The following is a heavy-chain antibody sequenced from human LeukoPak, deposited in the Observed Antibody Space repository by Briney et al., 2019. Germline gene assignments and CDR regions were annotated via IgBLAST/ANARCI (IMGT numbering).Heavy chain of an antibody. V-gene: IGHV3-48*01. Sequence: GGSLRLSCAASGFTLSSYSMNWVRQAPGKGLEWVSYISSSSSTIYYADSVKGRFTISRDNAKNSLYLQMNSLRAVDTAVYYCAKDENYDFWSGDDYWGQGTLVTVSS. J-gene: IGHJ4*02. CDR1: GFTLSSYS. D-gene: IGHD3-3*01. CDR3: AKDENYDFWSGDDY. CDR2: ISSSSSTI.